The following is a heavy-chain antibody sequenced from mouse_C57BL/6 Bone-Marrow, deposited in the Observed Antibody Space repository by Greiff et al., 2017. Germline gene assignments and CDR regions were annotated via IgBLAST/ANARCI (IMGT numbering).Heavy chain of an antibody. CDR1: GYAFSSYW. J-gene: IGHJ4*01. D-gene: IGHD1-1*01. V-gene: IGHV1-80*01. CDR2: IYPGDGDT. Sequence: QVQLQQSGAELVKPGASVKISCKASGYAFSSYWMNWVKQRPGKGLEWIGQIYPGDGDTNYNGKFKGKATLTADKSSSTAYMQLSSLTSEDSAVYFCARTTVVGGYYAMDYWGQGTSVTVSS. CDR3: ARTTVVGGYYAMDY.